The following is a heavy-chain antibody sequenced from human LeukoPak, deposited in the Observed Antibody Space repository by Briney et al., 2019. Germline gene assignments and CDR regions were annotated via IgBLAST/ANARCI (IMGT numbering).Heavy chain of an antibody. Sequence: GGFLRLSCAASGFTFSSYAMHWVRQAPGKGLEWVAVISYDGSNKYYADSVKGRFTISRDNSKNTLYLQMNSLRAEDTAVYYCARGSRDFWSGYSSEYYYYGMDVWGQGTTVTVSS. CDR1: GFTFSSYA. V-gene: IGHV3-30-3*01. J-gene: IGHJ6*02. CDR3: ARGSRDFWSGYSSEYYYYGMDV. D-gene: IGHD3-3*01. CDR2: ISYDGSNK.